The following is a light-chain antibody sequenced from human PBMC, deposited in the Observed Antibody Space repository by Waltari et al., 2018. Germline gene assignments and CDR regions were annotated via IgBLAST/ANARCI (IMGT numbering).Light chain of an antibody. CDR3: QRKVIPPFP. Sequence: DIQMTQSPSSLSASVGDRVTITCQASQDISNYLNWYQQKPGKAPKLLTYDASNLETGVPSGLSGSGLGKDFILTISSLQPENIATNYCQRKVIPPFPFGGGPRWRSN. CDR1: QDISNY. J-gene: IGKJ4*01. CDR2: DAS. V-gene: IGKV1-33*01.